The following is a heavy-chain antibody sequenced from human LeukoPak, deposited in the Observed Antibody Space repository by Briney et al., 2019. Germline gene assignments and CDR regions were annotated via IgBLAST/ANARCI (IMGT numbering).Heavy chain of an antibody. CDR2: ISSSGSTI. J-gene: IGHJ4*02. CDR1: GFTFSDYY. V-gene: IGHV3-11*01. Sequence: GGSLRLSCAASGFTFSDYYMSWIRQAPGKGLEWVSYISSSGSTIYYADSVKGRFSISRDNAKNSLYLQMNSLRAEDTAVYYCASPDSVAGHNFDYWGQGTLVTVSS. CDR3: ASPDSVAGHNFDY. D-gene: IGHD6-19*01.